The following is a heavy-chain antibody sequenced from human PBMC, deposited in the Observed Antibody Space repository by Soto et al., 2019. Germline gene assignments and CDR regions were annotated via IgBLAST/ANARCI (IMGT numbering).Heavy chain of an antibody. D-gene: IGHD3-22*01. V-gene: IGHV5-10-1*01. CDR3: ARQIYDSDTGPNFQYYFES. CDR2: IDPSDSQT. Sequence: PGEPLKISCKGSGYSFAGYWITWVRQKPGKGLEWMGRIDPSDSQTYYSPSFRGHVTISVTKSITTVFLQWSSLRASDTAMYYCARQIYDSDTGPNFQYYFESWGQGTPVTVSS. J-gene: IGHJ4*02. CDR1: GYSFAGYW.